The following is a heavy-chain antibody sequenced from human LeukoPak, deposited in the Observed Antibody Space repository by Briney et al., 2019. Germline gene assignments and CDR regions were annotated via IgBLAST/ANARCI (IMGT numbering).Heavy chain of an antibody. Sequence: GGSLRLSCAASGFTFSSYAMSWVRQAPGKGLVWVSRINSDGSSTSYADSVKGRFTISRDNAKNTLYLQMNSLRAEDTAVYYCARGSRAQGNAFDIWGQGTMVTVSS. CDR2: INSDGSST. CDR3: ARGSRAQGNAFDI. V-gene: IGHV3-74*01. CDR1: GFTFSSYA. D-gene: IGHD3-10*01. J-gene: IGHJ3*02.